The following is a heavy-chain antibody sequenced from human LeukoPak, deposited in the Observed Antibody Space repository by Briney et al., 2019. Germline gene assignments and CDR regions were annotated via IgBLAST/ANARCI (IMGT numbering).Heavy chain of an antibody. CDR2: ISYSGST. CDR3: ARDLYNYGSGSFDY. J-gene: IGHJ4*02. CDR1: GGSIDRYY. Sequence: SETLSLTCAVSGGSIDRYYWTWIRQPPGEGLEWIGQISYSGSTNYNPSLKSRVTISVDTSRNQFSLKLTSVTAADTAVYYCARDLYNYGSGSFDYWGQGTLVTVSS. D-gene: IGHD5-18*01. V-gene: IGHV4-59*01.